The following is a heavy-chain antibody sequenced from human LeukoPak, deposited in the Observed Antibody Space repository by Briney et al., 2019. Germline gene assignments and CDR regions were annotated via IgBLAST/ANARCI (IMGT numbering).Heavy chain of an antibody. CDR3: ASTTVAGGVNWFDP. Sequence: SETPSLTRTVSRGSISSDYWSWIRQPAGKGLEWIGRIYTSGSTNYNPSLKSRVTISVDKSKNQFSLKLSSVTAADTAVYYCASTTVAGGVNWFDPWGQGTLVTVSS. CDR1: RGSISSDY. V-gene: IGHV4-4*07. J-gene: IGHJ5*02. D-gene: IGHD6-19*01. CDR2: IYTSGST.